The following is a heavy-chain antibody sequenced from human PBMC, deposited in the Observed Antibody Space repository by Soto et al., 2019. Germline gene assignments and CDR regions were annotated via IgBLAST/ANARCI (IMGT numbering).Heavy chain of an antibody. CDR3: ARVSIGFRYGIAALPDY. Sequence: ASVKVSCKASGYTFTGYYMHWVRQAPGQGLEWMGWINPNSGGTNYAQKFQGRVTMTRDTSISTAYMELSRLRSDDTAVYYCARVSIGFRYGIAALPDYWGQGTLVTAPQ. V-gene: IGHV1-2*02. D-gene: IGHD6-13*01. CDR1: GYTFTGYY. CDR2: INPNSGGT. J-gene: IGHJ4*02.